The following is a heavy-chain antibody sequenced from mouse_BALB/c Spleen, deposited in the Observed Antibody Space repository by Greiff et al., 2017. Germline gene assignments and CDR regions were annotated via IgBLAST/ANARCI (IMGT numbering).Heavy chain of an antibody. Sequence: VKLMESGPGLVAPSQSLSITCTVSGFSLTSYGVHWVRQPPGKGLEWLGVIWAGGSSNYHSALMSRLSISKDNSKSQVFLKMNSLQTDDTAMYYCARGGTTVGYWYFDVWGAGTTVTVSS. CDR3: ARGGTTVGYWYFDV. CDR2: IWAGGSS. D-gene: IGHD1-1*01. CDR1: GFSLTSYG. V-gene: IGHV2-9*02. J-gene: IGHJ1*01.